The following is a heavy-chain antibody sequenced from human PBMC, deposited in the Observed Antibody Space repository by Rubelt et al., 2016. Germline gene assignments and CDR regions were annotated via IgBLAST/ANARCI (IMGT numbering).Heavy chain of an antibody. D-gene: IGHD1-26*01. CDR1: GYTFTNYG. CDR3: VSRLFSGSPARPYYYGLDV. Sequence: QVQLVQSGAEVKKPGASVKVSCKTSGYTFTNYGVSWLRPAPGQGLEWMGIINPSGGSTNYAKKFQGGVTMTRDTSTNTVYMGLRSLGSDETAVYYCVSRLFSGSPARPYYYGLDVWGQGTTVTVSS. V-gene: IGHV1-18*01. J-gene: IGHJ6*02. CDR2: INPSGGST.